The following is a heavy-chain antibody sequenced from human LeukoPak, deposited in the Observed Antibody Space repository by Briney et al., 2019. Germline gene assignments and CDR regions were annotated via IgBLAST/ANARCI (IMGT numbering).Heavy chain of an antibody. CDR1: GGSFSGYY. J-gene: IGHJ4*02. D-gene: IGHD3-22*01. CDR2: INHSGST. CDR3: ATLSIGSSGYYFDY. Sequence: SETLSLTCAVYGGSFSGYYWSWIRQPPGKGLEWIGEINHSGSTNYNPSLKSRVTISVDTSKNQFSLKLSSVTAADTAVYYCATLSIGSSGYYFDYWGQGTLVTVSS. V-gene: IGHV4-34*01.